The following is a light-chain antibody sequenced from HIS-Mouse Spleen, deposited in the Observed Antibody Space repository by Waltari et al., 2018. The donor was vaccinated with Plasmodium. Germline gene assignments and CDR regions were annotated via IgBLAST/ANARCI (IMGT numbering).Light chain of an antibody. Sequence: EIVSTQSPGTLSLSPGERATISCRSSQRVSSSYLAWYQPKPGQAPRLLIYGASSRATGIPDRFSGSGSGTDFTLTISRLEPEDFAVYYCQQYGSSPYTFGQGTKLEIK. CDR3: QQYGSSPYT. J-gene: IGKJ2*01. CDR1: QRVSSSY. V-gene: IGKV3-20*01. CDR2: GAS.